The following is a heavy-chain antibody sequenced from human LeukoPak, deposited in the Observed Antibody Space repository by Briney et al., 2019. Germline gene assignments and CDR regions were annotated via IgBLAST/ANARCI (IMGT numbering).Heavy chain of an antibody. D-gene: IGHD5-18*01. J-gene: IGHJ3*02. CDR2: ISSSGSTI. Sequence: PGGSLRLSCATSGFTFSSFEMNWVRQAPGKGLEWVSYISSSGSTIYYADSVRGRFTISRDNAKNSLYLQMNSLRAEDTAVYYCARDQVDTGAFDIWGQGTVVTVSS. CDR1: GFTFSSFE. CDR3: ARDQVDTGAFDI. V-gene: IGHV3-48*03.